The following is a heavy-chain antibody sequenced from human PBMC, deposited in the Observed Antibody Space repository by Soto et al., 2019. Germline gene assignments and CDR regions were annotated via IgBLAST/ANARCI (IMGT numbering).Heavy chain of an antibody. D-gene: IGHD5-12*01. CDR1: GFTFSSYG. V-gene: IGHV3-30*18. J-gene: IGHJ4*02. CDR2: ISYDGSNK. CDR3: AKDLDTDGYNFDY. Sequence: GGSLRLSCAASGFTFSSYGMHWVRQAPGKGLEWVAVISYDGSNKYYADSVKGRFTISRDNSKNTLYLQMNSLRAEDTAVYYCAKDLDTDGYNFDYWGQGTLVTVSS.